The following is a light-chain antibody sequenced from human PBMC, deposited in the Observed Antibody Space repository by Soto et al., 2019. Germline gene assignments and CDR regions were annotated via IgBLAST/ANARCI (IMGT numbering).Light chain of an antibody. J-gene: IGKJ1*01. Sequence: LMAQTPATLSVSRWAVATLYCRARQSISSRLAWYQQKPGQAPRLLIYDASNRATGIPARFSGSGSGTEFSLTISSLQPDDFATYYCQQYSSHSTFGQGTKVEIK. CDR1: QSISSR. CDR2: DAS. CDR3: QQYSSHST. V-gene: IGKV3D-15*01.